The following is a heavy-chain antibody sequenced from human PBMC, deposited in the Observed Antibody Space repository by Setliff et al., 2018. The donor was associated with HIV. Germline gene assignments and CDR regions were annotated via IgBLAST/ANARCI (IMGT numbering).Heavy chain of an antibody. D-gene: IGHD6-19*01. CDR3: TRQSPVAGSGAFDI. V-gene: IGHV4-4*07. CDR1: GGSISSYY. Sequence: LSLTCTVSGGSISSYYWSWIRQPAGKGLEWIGRIYTSGNTNYNPSTNYNPSLKSRITISLETSRNQFSLRVTSVTATDTAVYYCTRQSPVAGSGAFDIWGQGTMVTVSS. CDR2: IYTSGNTNYNPST. J-gene: IGHJ3*02.